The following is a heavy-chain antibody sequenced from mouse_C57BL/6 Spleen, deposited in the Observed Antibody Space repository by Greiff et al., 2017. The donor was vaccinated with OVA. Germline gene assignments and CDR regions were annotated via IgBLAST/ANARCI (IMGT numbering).Heavy chain of an antibody. V-gene: IGHV1-76*01. CDR3: ARERIYYGSSYGAMDY. CDR1: GYTFTDYY. CDR2: IYPGSGNT. D-gene: IGHD1-1*01. Sequence: QVHVKQSGAELVRPGASVKLSCKASGYTFTDYYINWVKQRPGQGLEWIARIYPGSGNTYYNEKFKGKATLTAEKSSSTAYMQLSSLTSEDSAVYFCARERIYYGSSYGAMDYWGQGTSVTVSS. J-gene: IGHJ4*01.